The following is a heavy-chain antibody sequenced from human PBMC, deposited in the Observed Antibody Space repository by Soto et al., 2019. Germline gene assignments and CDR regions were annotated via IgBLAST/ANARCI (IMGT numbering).Heavy chain of an antibody. V-gene: IGHV3-30*18. CDR3: AKMGTSGSDAFDI. Sequence: GSLRLSCAASGFTFSSYGMHWVRQAPGKGLEWVAVISYDGSNKYYADSVKGRFTISRDNSKNTLYLQMNSLRAEDTAVYYCAKMGTSGSDAFDIWGQGTMVTVSS. CDR2: ISYDGSNK. CDR1: GFTFSSYG. D-gene: IGHD5-12*01. J-gene: IGHJ3*02.